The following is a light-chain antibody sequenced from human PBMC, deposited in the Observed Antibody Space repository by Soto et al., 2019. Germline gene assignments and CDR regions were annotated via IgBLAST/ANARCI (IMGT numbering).Light chain of an antibody. CDR3: QQLESYPST. Sequence: DIQMTQSPSTLSASVGDGFTITCRATQSISSWLAWYQQKPGKAPKLLIYKASSLESGVPSRFSGSGSGTDFTLTISSLQPEDFATYYCQQLESYPSTFGGGTKVDIK. CDR2: KAS. V-gene: IGKV1-5*03. J-gene: IGKJ4*01. CDR1: QSISSW.